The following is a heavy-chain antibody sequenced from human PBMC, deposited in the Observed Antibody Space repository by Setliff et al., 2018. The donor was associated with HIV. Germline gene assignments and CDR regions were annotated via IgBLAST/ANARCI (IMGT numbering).Heavy chain of an antibody. CDR3: ARKGDWNYPYDY. Sequence: SETLSLTCTVSGGSISGYYWSWIRQPPGKALEWIGYIYSSGSTNYNPSLKGRATISEDPSKNQFSLKLTSVTAADTAVYYCARKGDWNYPYDYWGQGRLVTVSS. D-gene: IGHD1-7*01. J-gene: IGHJ4*02. V-gene: IGHV4-4*09. CDR2: IYSSGST. CDR1: GGSISGYY.